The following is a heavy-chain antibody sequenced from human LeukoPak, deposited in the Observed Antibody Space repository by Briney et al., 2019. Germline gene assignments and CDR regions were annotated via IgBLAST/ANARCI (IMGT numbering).Heavy chain of an antibody. J-gene: IGHJ4*02. CDR1: GFTFSSYA. CDR2: ISGSGGST. D-gene: IGHD4-17*01. Sequence: GGSLRLSCAASGFTFSSYAMSWVRQAPGRGLEWVSAISGSGGSTHYADSVKGRFTISRDNSKNTLYLQMNSLRAEDTAVYYCAIRTVTYYFDYWGQGTLVTVSS. V-gene: IGHV3-23*01. CDR3: AIRTVTYYFDY.